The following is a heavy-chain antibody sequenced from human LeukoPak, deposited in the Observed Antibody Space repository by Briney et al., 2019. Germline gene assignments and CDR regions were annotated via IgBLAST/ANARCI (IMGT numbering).Heavy chain of an antibody. J-gene: IGHJ6*03. D-gene: IGHD1-26*01. CDR2: IYYSGST. CDR3: ARLYSGTYGGIYYYYYMEV. Sequence: PSETLSLTCTVSGGSISSSSYYWGWIRQPPGKGLEWIGSIYYSGSTYYNPSLKSRVTISVDTSKNQFSLKLSSVTAADTAVYYCARLYSGTYGGIYYYYYMEVWGKGTTVTVSS. CDR1: GGSISSSSYY. V-gene: IGHV4-39*07.